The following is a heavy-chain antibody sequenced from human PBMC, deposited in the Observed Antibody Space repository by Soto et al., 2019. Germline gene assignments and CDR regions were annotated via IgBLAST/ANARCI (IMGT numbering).Heavy chain of an antibody. D-gene: IGHD2-2*01. CDR1: GYTFTSYD. Sequence: QVQLVQSGAEVKKPGASVKVSCKASGYTFTSYDINWVRQATGQGLEWMGWMNPNSGNTGYAQKFQGRVTITRNTSISTAYMELSSLRSEDTAVYYCAREGRSIVVVPAAKRYGAFDICGQGTMVTVSS. CDR3: AREGRSIVVVPAAKRYGAFDI. J-gene: IGHJ3*02. CDR2: MNPNSGNT. V-gene: IGHV1-8*01.